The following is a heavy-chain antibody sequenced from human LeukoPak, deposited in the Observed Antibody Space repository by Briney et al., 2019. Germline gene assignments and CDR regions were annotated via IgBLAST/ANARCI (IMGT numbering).Heavy chain of an antibody. Sequence: GASVKVSCKAFGYTFTNNWMHWVRQAPGQGPEWMGLISPTGGSTAYAQKFQGRVTLTRDMSTSTDYLELSSLRSEDTAVYYCARDNSVRDEAWWFYPWGQGTLVIVSS. D-gene: IGHD5-24*01. CDR2: ISPTGGST. V-gene: IGHV1-46*01. J-gene: IGHJ5*02. CDR1: GYTFTNNW. CDR3: ARDNSVRDEAWWFYP.